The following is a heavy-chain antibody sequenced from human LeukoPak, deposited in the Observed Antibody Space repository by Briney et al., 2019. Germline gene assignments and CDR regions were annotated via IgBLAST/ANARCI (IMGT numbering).Heavy chain of an antibody. CDR1: GFTFSSYS. J-gene: IGHJ4*02. V-gene: IGHV3-48*04. D-gene: IGHD1-26*01. Sequence: GGSLRLSCAASGFTFSSYSMNWVRQAPGKGLEWVSYISSSSSTIYYADSVKGRFTISRDNAKNSLYLQMNSLRAEDTAVYYCARDLVGATSYWGQGTLVTVSS. CDR2: ISSSSSTI. CDR3: ARDLVGATSY.